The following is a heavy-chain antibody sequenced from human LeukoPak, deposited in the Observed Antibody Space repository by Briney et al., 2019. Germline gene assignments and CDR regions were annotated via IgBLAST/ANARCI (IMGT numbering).Heavy chain of an antibody. V-gene: IGHV4-34*01. CDR1: GGSFSGYY. CDR3: ARGLVVVGNDY. J-gene: IGHJ4*02. CDR2: INHSGST. Sequence: SETLSLTCAVYGGSFSGYYWSWIRQPPGKGLEWIGEINHSGSTNYNPSLKSQVTISVDTSKNQFSLKLSSVTAADTAVYYCARGLVVVGNDYWGQGTLVTVSS. D-gene: IGHD3-22*01.